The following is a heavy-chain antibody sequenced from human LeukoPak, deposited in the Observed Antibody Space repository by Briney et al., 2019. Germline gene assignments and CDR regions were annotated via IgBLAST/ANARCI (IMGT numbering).Heavy chain of an antibody. CDR2: INHSGST. J-gene: IGHJ6*03. V-gene: IGHV4-34*01. CDR3: ARDLRRRVTAIGYGPREYYYYMDV. Sequence: SETLSLTCAVYGGSFSGYYWSWIRQPPGKGLEWIGEINHSGSTNYNPSLKSRVTMSVDTSKNQFSLMLNSVTAADTAVYYCARDLRRRVTAIGYGPREYYYYMDVWGKGTTVTISS. CDR1: GGSFSGYY. D-gene: IGHD2-21*02.